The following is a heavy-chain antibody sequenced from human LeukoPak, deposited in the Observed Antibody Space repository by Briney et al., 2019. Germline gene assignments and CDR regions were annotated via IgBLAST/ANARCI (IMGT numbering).Heavy chain of an antibody. D-gene: IGHD3-22*01. V-gene: IGHV3-7*01. J-gene: IGHJ2*01. CDR1: GFTFSSYW. CDR2: IKQDGSEK. CDR3: AALSRNDSSGYYPGFDL. Sequence: PGGSLRLSCAASGFTFSSYWMSWVRQAPGKGLEWVANIKQDGSEKYYVDSVKGRFTISRDNAKNSLYLQMNSLRAEDTAVYYCAALSRNDSSGYYPGFDLWGRGTLVTVSS.